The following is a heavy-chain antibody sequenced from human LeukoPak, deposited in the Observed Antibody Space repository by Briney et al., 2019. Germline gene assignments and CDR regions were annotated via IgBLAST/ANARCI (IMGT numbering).Heavy chain of an antibody. CDR1: GGSISSYY. CDR2: IYTSGST. CDR3: ARDGAVAGTVDY. V-gene: IGHV4-4*07. Sequence: PSETLSLACTVSGGSISSYYWSWIRQPAGKGLEWIGRIYTSGSTNYNPSLKSRVTISVDKSKNQFSLKLSSVTAADTAVCYCARDGAVAGTVDYWGQGTLVTVSS. D-gene: IGHD6-19*01. J-gene: IGHJ4*02.